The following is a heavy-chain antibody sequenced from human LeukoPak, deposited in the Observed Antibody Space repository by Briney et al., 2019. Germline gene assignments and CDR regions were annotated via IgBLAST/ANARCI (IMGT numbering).Heavy chain of an antibody. CDR3: AKDYEPLVGVHRWGDWFDP. D-gene: IGHD1-26*01. Sequence: GGSLRLSCAASGFTFSTYAMTWVRQASGKGLEWVSLISGTGGSTYYADSVKGRFTISRDNSKNTLYLQMNSLRAEDTAVYYCAKDYEPLVGVHRWGDWFDPWGQGTLVTVSS. J-gene: IGHJ5*02. CDR2: ISGTGGST. V-gene: IGHV3-23*01. CDR1: GFTFSTYA.